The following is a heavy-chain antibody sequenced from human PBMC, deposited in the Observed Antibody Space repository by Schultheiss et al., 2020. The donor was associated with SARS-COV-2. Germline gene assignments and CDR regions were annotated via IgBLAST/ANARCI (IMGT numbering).Heavy chain of an antibody. CDR3: AKGGWSSPFDP. CDR1: GFTFSSYG. Sequence: GGSLRLSCAASGFTFSSYGMHWVRQAPGKGLEWVSGITGSGDNTYYADSVKGRFTISRDNSKNTLYLHMNSLRAEDTAVYYCAKGGWSSPFDPWGQGTLVTVSS. CDR2: ITGSGDNT. D-gene: IGHD2-15*01. J-gene: IGHJ5*02. V-gene: IGHV3-23*01.